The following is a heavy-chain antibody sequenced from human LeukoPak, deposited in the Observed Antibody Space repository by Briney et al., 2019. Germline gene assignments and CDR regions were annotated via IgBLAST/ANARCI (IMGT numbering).Heavy chain of an antibody. CDR2: ISSNGGST. J-gene: IGHJ4*02. Sequence: VGSLRLSCAASVFTFSSYAMHWVRQAPGKGLEYVSAISSNGGSTYYADSVKGRFTISRDNSKNTLYLQMSSLRAEDTAVYYCVKAYCSSTSCQYYFDYWGQGTLVTVSS. D-gene: IGHD2-2*01. CDR1: VFTFSSYA. CDR3: VKAYCSSTSCQYYFDY. V-gene: IGHV3-64D*06.